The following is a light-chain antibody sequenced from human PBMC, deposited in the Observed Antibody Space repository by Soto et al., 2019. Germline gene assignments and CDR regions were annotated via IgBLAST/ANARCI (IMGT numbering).Light chain of an antibody. J-gene: IGKJ1*01. CDR3: QRYGTSLTWT. CDR1: QSVSRN. V-gene: IGKV3-20*01. Sequence: EIVMTQSPATVSVSPGGRVTLSCRASQSVSRNLAWYQQKPGQAPRLLIYGASSRATGIPDRFSGSGSETDFTLTISRLEPEHFAVYYCQRYGTSLTWTFGQGTKVDIK. CDR2: GAS.